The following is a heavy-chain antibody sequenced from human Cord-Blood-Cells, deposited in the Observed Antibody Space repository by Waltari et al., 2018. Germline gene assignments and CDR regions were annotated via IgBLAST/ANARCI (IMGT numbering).Heavy chain of an antibody. Sequence: QVQLVRSGAEVKKPGASVKVSCKASGYTFTSYGISCVRSAPGQGLEWMGWISAYNGNTNYAQKLQGRVTMTTDTSTSTAYMELRSLRSDDTAVYYCARSTLDGGYYYYMDVWGKGTTVTVSS. CDR1: GYTFTSYG. CDR2: ISAYNGNT. J-gene: IGHJ6*03. CDR3: ARSTLDGGYYYYMDV. D-gene: IGHD2-15*01. V-gene: IGHV1-18*01.